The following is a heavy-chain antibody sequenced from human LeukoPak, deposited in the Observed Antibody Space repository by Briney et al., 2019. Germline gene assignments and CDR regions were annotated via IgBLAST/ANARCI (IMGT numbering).Heavy chain of an antibody. V-gene: IGHV3-23*01. CDR3: AKSLPIAAAGTGFDY. J-gene: IGHJ4*02. CDR1: GFSFSNYA. D-gene: IGHD6-13*01. CDR2: ISGSLSST. Sequence: GGSLRLSCAASGFSFSNYAMSWVRLAPGKGLEWVSAISGSLSSTYYADSVKGRFTISRDNSKNTLYLQMNSLRAEDTAVYYCAKSLPIAAAGTGFDYWGQGTLVTVSS.